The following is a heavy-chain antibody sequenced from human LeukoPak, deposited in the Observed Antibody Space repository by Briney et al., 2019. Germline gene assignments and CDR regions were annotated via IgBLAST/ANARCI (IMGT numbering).Heavy chain of an antibody. D-gene: IGHD3-22*01. J-gene: IGHJ4*02. CDR3: ARAHGGYYDSSGYSTFDY. V-gene: IGHV3-20*04. Sequence: GGSLRLCCAASGFTFDDYGMSWVRPAPGKGLEWVSGINWNGGSTGYADSVKGRFTISRDNANNSLYLQMNSLRAEDTALYYCARAHGGYYDSSGYSTFDYWGQGTLVTVSS. CDR2: INWNGGST. CDR1: GFTFDDYG.